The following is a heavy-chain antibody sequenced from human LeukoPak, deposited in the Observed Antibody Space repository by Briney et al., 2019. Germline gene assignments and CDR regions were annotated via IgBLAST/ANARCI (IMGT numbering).Heavy chain of an antibody. CDR1: GFTFDDYG. CDR2: INWTGGST. D-gene: IGHD2-21*01. J-gene: IGHJ3*02. Sequence: PGGSLRLSCAASGFTFDDYGMSWVRQAPGKGLEWVSGINWTGGSTGYADSVKGRFTISRDNAKNSLYLQMNILRAEDTALYYCARDWVGISRNAFDIWGQGTMVTVSS. CDR3: ARDWVGISRNAFDI. V-gene: IGHV3-20*04.